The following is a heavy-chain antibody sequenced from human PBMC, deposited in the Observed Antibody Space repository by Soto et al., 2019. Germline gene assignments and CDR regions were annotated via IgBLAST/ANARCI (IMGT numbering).Heavy chain of an antibody. D-gene: IGHD3-22*01. CDR2: VNPHSGGT. CDR1: GYSFIGHY. CDR3: ARDYYDSSGPGRLDP. V-gene: IGHV1-2*02. Sequence: ASVNVSCKSSGYSFIGHYFHWVRQAPGQGLECMGWVNPHSGGTFYVQKFQGRITMTRDTSTSTAYMELSRLRSDDTAVYFCARDYYDSSGPGRLDPWGQGTLVTVS. J-gene: IGHJ5*02.